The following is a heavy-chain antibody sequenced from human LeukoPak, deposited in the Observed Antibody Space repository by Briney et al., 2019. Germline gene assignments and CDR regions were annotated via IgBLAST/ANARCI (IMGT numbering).Heavy chain of an antibody. J-gene: IGHJ3*02. CDR3: ARGGYLSDAFDI. Sequence: SETLSLTCTVSGGFISGYSWSWIRQPPGKGLEWIGYIHYSGSTNYNPSLKSRVTISVDTSKNQFSLKLSSVTAADSAVYYCARGGYLSDAFDIWGQGTMVTVSS. CDR1: GGFISGYS. CDR2: IHYSGST. D-gene: IGHD3-22*01. V-gene: IGHV4-59*01.